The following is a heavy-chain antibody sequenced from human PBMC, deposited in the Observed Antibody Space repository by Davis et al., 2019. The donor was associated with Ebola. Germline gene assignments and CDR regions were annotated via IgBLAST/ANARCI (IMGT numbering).Heavy chain of an antibody. CDR3: GRSDR. J-gene: IGHJ4*02. Sequence: GESLKISCAASGFTFYRNSMNWVRQAPGKGLEWVASISSSGRDIYYPDSVKGRFTISRDNAKNSLYLQMNSLRVEDTAVYYCGRSDRWGQGTLVTVSS. D-gene: IGHD2-21*01. CDR2: ISSSGRDI. CDR1: GFTFYRNS. V-gene: IGHV3-21*01.